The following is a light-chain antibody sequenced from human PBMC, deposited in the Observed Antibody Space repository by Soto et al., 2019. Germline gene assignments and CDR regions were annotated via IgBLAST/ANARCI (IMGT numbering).Light chain of an antibody. J-gene: IGKJ1*01. CDR3: QHYNSYSEA. V-gene: IGKV1-5*03. CDR1: QTISSW. Sequence: DIQMTQSPSTLSGSVGDRVTITCRASQTISSWLAWYQQKPGKAPKLLIYKASTLKSGVPSRFSGSGSGTEFTLTTSSLQPDDFATYYCQHYNSYSEAFGLGTKVELK. CDR2: KAS.